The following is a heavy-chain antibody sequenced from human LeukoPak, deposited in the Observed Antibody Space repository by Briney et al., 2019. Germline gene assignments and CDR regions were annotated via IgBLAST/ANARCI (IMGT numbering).Heavy chain of an antibody. CDR1: GFSLSSYA. J-gene: IGHJ4*02. D-gene: IGHD1-26*01. Sequence: PGGSLRLSCAASGFSLSSYALTWVRQAPGKGLEWVSAISGSGGSTYYADSVKGRFAISRDNSKSTLYLQMNSLSAEDTAVYYCAKDHGGWPYYLDYWGQGTLVTVSS. CDR2: ISGSGGST. CDR3: AKDHGGWPYYLDY. V-gene: IGHV3-23*01.